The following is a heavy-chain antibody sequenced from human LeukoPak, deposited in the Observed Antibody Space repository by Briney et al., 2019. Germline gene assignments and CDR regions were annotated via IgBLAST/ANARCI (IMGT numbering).Heavy chain of an antibody. D-gene: IGHD5-12*01. CDR2: ISDSGGST. V-gene: IGHV3-23*01. J-gene: IGHJ2*01. CDR1: GFTLSSYA. Sequence: GGSLRLSCAASGFTLSSYAMSWVRQAPGKGLEWVSGISDSGGSTYYTDSVKGRFTISRDNSKNTLYLQMNSLRAEDTAVYYCAKDTGVATIIYWYFDFWGRGTLVTVSS. CDR3: AKDTGVATIIYWYFDF.